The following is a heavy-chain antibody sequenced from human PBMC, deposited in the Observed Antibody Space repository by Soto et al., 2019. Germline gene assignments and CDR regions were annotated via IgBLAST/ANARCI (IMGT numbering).Heavy chain of an antibody. CDR1: GGSISSYY. V-gene: IGHV4-59*01. D-gene: IGHD6-6*01. CDR2: IYYSGST. CDR3: ARVRGGSSGGMDV. J-gene: IGHJ6*02. Sequence: SETLSLTCTVSGGSISSYYWSWIRQPPGKGLEWIGYIYYSGSTNYNPSLKSRVTISVDTSKNQFSLKLSSVTAADTAVYHCARVRGGSSGGMDVWGQGTTVTVSS.